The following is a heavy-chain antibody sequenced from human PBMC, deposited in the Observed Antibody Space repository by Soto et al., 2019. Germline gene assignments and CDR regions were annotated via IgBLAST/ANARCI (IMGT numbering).Heavy chain of an antibody. D-gene: IGHD1-7*01. CDR1: GFTFSNYA. J-gene: IGHJ4*02. CDR3: AKDPGAFKWNYVSLDH. Sequence: QVQLVESGGGAVQPGGSLRLSCAGSGFTFSNYAMHWVCHSPVKGLEWLASISYVGSIKEYAYSVKGRFTISRDNPNNTLNLQMLSLRENDTALYFCAKDPGAFKWNYVSLDHWGRGTLVTVSS. CDR2: ISYVGSIK. V-gene: IGHV3-30*18.